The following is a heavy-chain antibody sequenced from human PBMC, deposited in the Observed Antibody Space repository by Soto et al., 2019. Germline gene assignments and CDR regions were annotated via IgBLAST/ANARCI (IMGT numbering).Heavy chain of an antibody. D-gene: IGHD2-21*02. CDR1: VFTFSSYG. CDR3: ARDGVTDDAFDI. CDR2: IWYDGNNK. V-gene: IGHV3-33*01. Sequence: ESGGGVVQPGRSLRLSCAASVFTFSSYGMHWVRQAPGKGLEWVAVIWYDGNNKYYADSVKVRFTISRDNSKNTLYLQMNSLRAEDTAVYYCARDGVTDDAFDIWGQGTMVTVSS. J-gene: IGHJ3*02.